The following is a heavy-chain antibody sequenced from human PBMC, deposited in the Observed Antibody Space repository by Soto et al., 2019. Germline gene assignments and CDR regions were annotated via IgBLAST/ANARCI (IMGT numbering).Heavy chain of an antibody. CDR1: GGSISSGGYS. CDR2: IYHSGST. V-gene: IGHV4-30-2*01. Sequence: SETLSLTCAVSGGSISSGGYSWSWIRQPPGKGLEWIGYIYHSGSTYYNPSLKSRVTTSVDRSKNHFSLKLTSVTAADTAVYYCARPGGSGWFYFDSWGQGSQVTVSS. J-gene: IGHJ4*02. CDR3: ARPGGSGWFYFDS. D-gene: IGHD6-13*01.